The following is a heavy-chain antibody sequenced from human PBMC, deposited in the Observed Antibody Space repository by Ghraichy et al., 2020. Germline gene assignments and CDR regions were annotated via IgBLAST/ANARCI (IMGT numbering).Heavy chain of an antibody. CDR3: ARGYGDYSAEYFQH. D-gene: IGHD4-17*01. Sequence: SETLSLTCAVYGGSFSGYYWSWIRQPPGKGLEWIGEINHSGSTNYNPSLKSRVTISVDTSKNQFSLKLSSVTAADTAVYYCARGYGDYSAEYFQHWGQGTLVTVSS. CDR1: GGSFSGYY. J-gene: IGHJ1*01. CDR2: INHSGST. V-gene: IGHV4-34*01.